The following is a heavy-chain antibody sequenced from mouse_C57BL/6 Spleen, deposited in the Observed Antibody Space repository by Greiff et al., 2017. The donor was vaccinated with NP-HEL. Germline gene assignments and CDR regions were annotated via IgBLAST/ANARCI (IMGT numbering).Heavy chain of an antibody. CDR2: ISDGGSYT. D-gene: IGHD2-5*01. CDR3: ASTYYSNYEGAMDY. Sequence: EVKLMESGGGLVKPGGSLKLSCAASGFTFSSYAMSWVRQTPEKRLEWVATISDGGSYTYYPDNVKGRFTLSRDNAKNHLYLQMSHLKSEDTAMYYCASTYYSNYEGAMDYWGQGTSVTVSS. J-gene: IGHJ4*01. CDR1: GFTFSSYA. V-gene: IGHV5-4*03.